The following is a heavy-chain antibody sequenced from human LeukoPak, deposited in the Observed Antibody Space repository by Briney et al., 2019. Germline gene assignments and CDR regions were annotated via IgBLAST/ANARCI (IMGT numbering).Heavy chain of an antibody. CDR2: ISGSGVST. V-gene: IGHV3-23*01. J-gene: IGHJ4*02. Sequence: GGSLRLSCAASGFTFSSDSMTWVRRAPGKGLEWVSTISGSGVSTFYADPVKGRFTISRDNSKNTLYLQMNSLRAEDTAVYYCAREVDYFDYWGQGTLVTVSS. CDR1: GFTFSSDS. CDR3: AREVDYFDY. D-gene: IGHD2-2*01.